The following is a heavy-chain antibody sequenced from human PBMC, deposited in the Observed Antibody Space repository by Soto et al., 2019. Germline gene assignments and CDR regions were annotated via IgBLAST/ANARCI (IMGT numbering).Heavy chain of an antibody. Sequence: SETLSLTCTASGGSISSYYWSWIRQPPGKGLEWIGYIYYSGSTNYNPSLKSRVTISVDTSKNQFSLKLSSVTAADTAVYYCARAPSYCISTSCYGYYYGMDVWGQGTTVTVS. D-gene: IGHD2-2*01. CDR3: ARAPSYCISTSCYGYYYGMDV. CDR2: IYYSGST. CDR1: GGSISSYY. J-gene: IGHJ6*02. V-gene: IGHV4-59*01.